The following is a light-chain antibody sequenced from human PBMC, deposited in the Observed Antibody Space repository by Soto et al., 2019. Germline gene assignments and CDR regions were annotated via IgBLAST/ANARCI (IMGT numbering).Light chain of an antibody. J-gene: IGKJ1*01. V-gene: IGKV1-39*01. CDR1: QGISSY. CDR3: QQSYSTPQT. Sequence: DIQMTQSPSSLSASVGDRVTITCRASQGISSYLNWYQQKPGKAPKLLIYAASSLQSGVPSRFSGSGSGTDFTLTINSLQPEDFATYYCQQSYSTPQTFGQGTKVEIK. CDR2: AAS.